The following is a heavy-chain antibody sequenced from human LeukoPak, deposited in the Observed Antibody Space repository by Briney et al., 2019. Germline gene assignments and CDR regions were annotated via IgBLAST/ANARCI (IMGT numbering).Heavy chain of an antibody. V-gene: IGHV1-69*13. D-gene: IGHD5-24*01. J-gene: IGHJ2*01. Sequence: SVKVSCKASGGTFSNYAINWVRQAPGQGLEWMGGIIPIFGTANYAQNFQGRVTITADESTTTAYLELSDLRSEDTAVYYCARSGEMATAHWFFDLWGRGTLVTVSS. CDR1: GGTFSNYA. CDR2: IIPIFGTA. CDR3: ARSGEMATAHWFFDL.